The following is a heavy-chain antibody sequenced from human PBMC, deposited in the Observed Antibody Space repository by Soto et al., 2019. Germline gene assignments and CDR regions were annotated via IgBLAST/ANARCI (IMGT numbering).Heavy chain of an antibody. J-gene: IGHJ4*02. CDR3: ARDDEGGSDCDLGY. CDR1: GFTFSSYV. V-gene: IGHV3-30-3*01. D-gene: IGHD3-10*01. Sequence: QVQLVESGGGVVQPGRSLTLSCAASGFTFSSYVIHWVRQTPDKGLEWVAFISRDGSNAYYADSVKGRFTISRDNSKNTLDLEMKRLRAEDTAVYYCARDDEGGSDCDLGYGGQGTLVTVSS. CDR2: ISRDGSNA.